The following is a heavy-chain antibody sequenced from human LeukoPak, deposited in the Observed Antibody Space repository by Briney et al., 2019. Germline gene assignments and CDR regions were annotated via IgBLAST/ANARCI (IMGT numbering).Heavy chain of an antibody. CDR1: GFTFSSYA. CDR2: ISYDGSNK. Sequence: PGGSLRLSCAASGFTFSSYAMHWVRQAPGKGPEWVAVISYDGSNKYYADSVKGRFTISRDNSKNTLYLQMNSLRAEDTAVYYCARDHPDYDFWSGYFDYWGQGTLVTVSS. V-gene: IGHV3-30-3*01. CDR3: ARDHPDYDFWSGYFDY. J-gene: IGHJ4*02. D-gene: IGHD3-3*01.